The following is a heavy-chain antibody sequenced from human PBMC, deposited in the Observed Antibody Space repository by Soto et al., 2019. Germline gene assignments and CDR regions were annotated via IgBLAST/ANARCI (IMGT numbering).Heavy chain of an antibody. CDR2: IYWDDDK. J-gene: IGHJ4*02. CDR3: AHSHFGEFLFDY. D-gene: IGHD3-10*01. CDR1: GFSLSTSGVG. Sequence: SGPTLVNPTQTLTLTCTFSGFSLSTSGVGVGWIRQPPGKALEWLALIYWDDDKRYSPSLKNRLTIIKDTSKNQVVLTMTNMDPVDTATYYCAHSHFGEFLFDYWGQGTLVTVSS. V-gene: IGHV2-5*02.